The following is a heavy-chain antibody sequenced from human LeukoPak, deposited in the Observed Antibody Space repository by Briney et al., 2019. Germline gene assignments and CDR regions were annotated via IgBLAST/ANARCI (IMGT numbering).Heavy chain of an antibody. CDR3: ASATYYYDSSGYYYALPFDY. CDR2: IFSGGST. J-gene: IGHJ4*02. V-gene: IGHV3-66*01. D-gene: IGHD3-22*01. Sequence: GGSLRLSCAASGFTFSSYAMNWVRQAPGKGLEWVSVIFSGGSTYYADSVKGRFTISRDNSKNTLYLQMNSLRAEDTAVYYCASATYYYDSSGYYYALPFDYWGQGTLVTVSS. CDR1: GFTFSSYA.